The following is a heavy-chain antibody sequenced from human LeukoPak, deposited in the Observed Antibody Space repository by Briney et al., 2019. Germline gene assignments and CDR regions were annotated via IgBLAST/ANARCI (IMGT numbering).Heavy chain of an antibody. D-gene: IGHD3-3*01. J-gene: IGHJ3*02. V-gene: IGHV3-23*01. Sequence: GGSLRLSCAASGFTFRSYAMNWVRQAPGKGLEWVSGISGDGSGTNYADSVKGRFTVPRDNSKNTLFLQMNSLRAEDTAVYYCGKVWRGNYRDALDIWGQGTMVTVSS. CDR2: ISGDGSGT. CDR1: GFTFRSYA. CDR3: GKVWRGNYRDALDI.